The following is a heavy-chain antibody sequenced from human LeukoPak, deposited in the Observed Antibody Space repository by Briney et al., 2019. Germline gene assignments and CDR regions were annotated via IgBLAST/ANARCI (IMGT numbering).Heavy chain of an antibody. Sequence: SETLSLTCTVSGDSLVSGHYWGWIRQPPGQGLEWVGSAYHSGSIYYNPSLKSRVIMSVDTSKNQSSLKLSSLTAADTAIYYCAREIYYDSSAYDYWGQGTLVTVS. CDR3: AREIYYDSSAYDY. D-gene: IGHD3-22*01. CDR1: GDSLVSGHY. CDR2: AYHSGSI. J-gene: IGHJ4*02. V-gene: IGHV4-38-2*02.